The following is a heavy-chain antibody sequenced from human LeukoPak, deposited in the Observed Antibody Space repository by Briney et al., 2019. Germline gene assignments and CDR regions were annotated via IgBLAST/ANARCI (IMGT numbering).Heavy chain of an antibody. CDR1: GGSISSYY. D-gene: IGHD3-22*01. CDR2: ISSSGSTI. CDR3: ARRKSYYDSSGSFDY. J-gene: IGHJ4*02. Sequence: LSLTCTVSGGSISSYYWSWIRQPPGKGLEWVSYISSSGSTIYYADSVKGRFTISRDNAKNSLYLQMNSLRSEDTAVYYCARRKSYYDSSGSFDYWGQGTLVTVSS. V-gene: IGHV3-11*01.